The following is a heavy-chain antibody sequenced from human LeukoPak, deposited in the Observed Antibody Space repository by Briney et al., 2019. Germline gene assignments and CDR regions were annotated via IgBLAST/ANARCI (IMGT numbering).Heavy chain of an antibody. CDR1: GFTFSIYA. CDR3: AKGYYYDSSGYYYFDY. Sequence: GGSLRLSCAASGFTFSIYAMSWVRHAPGKGLEWVSAISGSGGSTYYADSVKGRFTISRDNSKNTLYLQMNSLRAEDTAVYYCAKGYYYDSSGYYYFDYWGQGTLVTVSS. CDR2: ISGSGGST. V-gene: IGHV3-23*01. J-gene: IGHJ4*02. D-gene: IGHD3-22*01.